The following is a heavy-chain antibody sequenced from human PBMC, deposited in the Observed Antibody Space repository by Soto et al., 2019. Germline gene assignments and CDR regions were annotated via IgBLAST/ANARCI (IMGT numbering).Heavy chain of an antibody. CDR3: ARVGDFWSGYLLGGIDYYYMDV. D-gene: IGHD3-3*01. Sequence: PSETLSLTCAVYGGSFSGYYWSWIRQPPGKGLEWIGEINRSGSTNYNPSLKSRVTISVDTSKNQFSLKLSSVTAADTAVYYCARVGDFWSGYLLGGIDYYYMDVWGKGTTVTVSS. V-gene: IGHV4-34*01. CDR2: INRSGST. J-gene: IGHJ6*03. CDR1: GGSFSGYY.